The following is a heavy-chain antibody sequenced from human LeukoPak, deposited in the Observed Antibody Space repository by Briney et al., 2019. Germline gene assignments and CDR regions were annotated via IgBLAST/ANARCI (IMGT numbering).Heavy chain of an antibody. D-gene: IGHD5-24*01. CDR3: AREGRRDGYN. J-gene: IGHJ4*02. CDR1: GGSFSGFY. V-gene: IGHV4-34*01. Sequence: SETLSLTCGVYGGSFSGFYWSWIRQPPGRGLEWIGEIDHSGSTYYNSSLKSRVIISVDTSKNHFSLKLSSVTAADTAVYYCAREGRRDGYNWGQGTLVTVSS. CDR2: IDHSGST.